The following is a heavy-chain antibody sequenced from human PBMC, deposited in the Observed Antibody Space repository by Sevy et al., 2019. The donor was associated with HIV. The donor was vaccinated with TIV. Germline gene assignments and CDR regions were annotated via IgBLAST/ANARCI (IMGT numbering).Heavy chain of an antibody. D-gene: IGHD2-2*01. Sequence: ASVKVSCKASGYTFTNYDINWVRQATGQGLEWMGGIIPIFGTANYAQKFQGRVTITADESTSTAYMELSSLRSEDTAVYYCARNIVVVPAATPGYYYGMDVWGQGTTVTVSS. CDR1: GYTFTNYD. V-gene: IGHV1-69*13. CDR2: IIPIFGTA. CDR3: ARNIVVVPAATPGYYYGMDV. J-gene: IGHJ6*02.